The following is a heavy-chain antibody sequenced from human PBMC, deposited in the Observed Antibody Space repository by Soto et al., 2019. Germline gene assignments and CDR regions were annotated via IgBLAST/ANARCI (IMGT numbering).Heavy chain of an antibody. D-gene: IGHD6-19*01. J-gene: IGHJ3*02. V-gene: IGHV3-48*03. Sequence: GESLKISCAASGFTFSSYEMNWVRQAPGKGLEWVSYISSSGSTIYYADSVKGRFTISRDNAKNSLYLQMNSLRAEDTAVYYCSYSSGWYAFDIWGQGTMVTVSS. CDR2: ISSSGSTI. CDR1: GFTFSSYE. CDR3: SYSSGWYAFDI.